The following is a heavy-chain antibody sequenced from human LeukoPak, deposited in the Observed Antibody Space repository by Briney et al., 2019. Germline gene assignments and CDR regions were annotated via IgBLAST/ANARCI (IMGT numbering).Heavy chain of an antibody. CDR3: ARDYDYGDYEPHWYFDL. D-gene: IGHD4-17*01. J-gene: IGHJ2*01. CDR2: ISYDGSNK. Sequence: GGSLRLSCAASGFTFSSYGMHWVRQAPGKGLEWVAVISYDGSNKYYADSVKGRFTISRDNSKNTLYLQMNSPRAEDTAVYYCARDYDYGDYEPHWYFDLWGRGTLVTVSS. V-gene: IGHV3-30*03. CDR1: GFTFSSYG.